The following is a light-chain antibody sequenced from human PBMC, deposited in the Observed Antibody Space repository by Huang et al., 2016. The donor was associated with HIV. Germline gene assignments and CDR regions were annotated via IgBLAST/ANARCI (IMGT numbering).Light chain of an antibody. J-gene: IGKJ4*01. V-gene: IGKV1-12*01. CDR3: QQANSFPLLT. CDR2: AAS. CDR1: QCLAGW. Sequence: DIQMTQSPSSLSASVGDTVTITCRASQCLAGWLAWYRQKPGKGPKLLIYAASSLLSGVPSKFSGSRSGTDFTLTITSLQPEDFATYYCQQANSFPLLTFGGGTKVEIK.